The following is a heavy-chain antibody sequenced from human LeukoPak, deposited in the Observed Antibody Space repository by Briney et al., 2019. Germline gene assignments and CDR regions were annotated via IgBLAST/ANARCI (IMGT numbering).Heavy chain of an antibody. V-gene: IGHV3-7*01. Sequence: GGSLTLSCVASGFIFGDNWMGWVRQAPGKGLEWVANINPHGTEKYYADSLEGRFTISRDNAKNSLYLQMNSLRGEDTAVYYCARERYPGIAATSTVDWFDPWGQGTLVTVSS. J-gene: IGHJ5*02. CDR3: ARERYPGIAATSTVDWFDP. CDR2: INPHGTEK. D-gene: IGHD6-13*01. CDR1: GFIFGDNW.